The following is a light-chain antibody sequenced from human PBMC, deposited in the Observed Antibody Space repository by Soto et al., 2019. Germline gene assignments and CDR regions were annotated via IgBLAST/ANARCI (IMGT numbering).Light chain of an antibody. CDR2: GAS. CDR1: HSVGTN. CDR3: QQYNNWPTWT. J-gene: IGKJ1*01. V-gene: IGKV3-15*01. Sequence: MTQSPDTLSVFAGDRGALSGRGSHSVGTNLAWYQQKPGQAPRLLIYGASARATDVPVRFSGSGSGTEFTLTISSLQSEDFAIYYCQQYNNWPTWTFGPGTKVDIK.